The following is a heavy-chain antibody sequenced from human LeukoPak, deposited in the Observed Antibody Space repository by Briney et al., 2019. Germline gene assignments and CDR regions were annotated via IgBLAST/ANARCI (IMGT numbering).Heavy chain of an antibody. CDR1: GGSISSGGYY. CDR2: IYYSGST. CDR3: ARGAFRGSYVWGSYRYNNY. V-gene: IGHV4-31*03. J-gene: IGHJ4*02. D-gene: IGHD3-16*02. Sequence: PSETLSLTCTVSGGSISSGGYYWSWIRQHPGKGLEWIGYIYYSGSTYYNPSLKSRVTISVDTSKNQFSLKLSSVTAADTAVYYCARGAFRGSYVWGSYRYNNYWGQGTLVTVSS.